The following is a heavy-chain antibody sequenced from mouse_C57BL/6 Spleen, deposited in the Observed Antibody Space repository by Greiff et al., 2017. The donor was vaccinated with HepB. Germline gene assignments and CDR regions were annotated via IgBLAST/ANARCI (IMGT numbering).Heavy chain of an antibody. CDR2: ISDGGSYT. J-gene: IGHJ1*03. D-gene: IGHD1-1*01. CDR3: ARSRDWYFDV. CDR1: GFTFSSYA. V-gene: IGHV5-4*03. Sequence: EVKLVESGGGLVKPGGSLKLSCAASGFTFSSYAMSWVRQTPEKRLEWVATISDGGSYTYYPDNVKGRFTISRDNAKNNLYLQMSHLKSEDTAMYYCARSRDWYFDVWGTGTTVTVSS.